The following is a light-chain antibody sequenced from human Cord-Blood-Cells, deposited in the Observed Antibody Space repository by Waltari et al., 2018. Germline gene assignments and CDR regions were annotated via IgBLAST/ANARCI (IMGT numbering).Light chain of an antibody. CDR1: SSDVGGYNY. V-gene: IGLV2-14*01. CDR3: SSYTSSSTLV. J-gene: IGLJ2*01. CDR2: EVS. Sequence: QSALTQPASVSGSPGQSITISCTGTSSDVGGYNYVSWYHPHPGKAPKLMIYEVSNRPSGVSNRFSGSKSGTTASLTISGLQAEYEADYYCSSYTSSSTLVFGGGTKRTVL.